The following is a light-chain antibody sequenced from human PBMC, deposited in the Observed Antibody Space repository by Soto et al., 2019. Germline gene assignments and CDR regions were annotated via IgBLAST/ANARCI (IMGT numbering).Light chain of an antibody. V-gene: IGKV1-33*01. CDR2: DAS. CDR1: QDISNY. J-gene: IGKJ5*01. Sequence: DIQMTQSPSSLSASVGYRVTITCQASQDISNYLNWYQQKPGKAPKLLNYDASNLETGVPSRFSGSGSGTDFTFTISSLQPEDIATYYCQQYSHLITFGQGTRLEI. CDR3: QQYSHLIT.